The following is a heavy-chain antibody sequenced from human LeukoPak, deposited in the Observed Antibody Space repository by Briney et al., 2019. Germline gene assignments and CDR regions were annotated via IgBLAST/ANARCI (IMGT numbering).Heavy chain of an antibody. V-gene: IGHV1-2*02. D-gene: IGHD3-22*01. Sequence: ASVKVSCKASGYTFTSYDINWVRQATGQGLERMGWINPNSDGTNYAQSFQGRVTMTRDTSINTAYMELSRLRSDDTAVYYCARAVYGSNANYMDVWGKGTTVTVSS. CDR3: ARAVYGSNANYMDV. CDR1: GYTFTSYD. J-gene: IGHJ6*03. CDR2: INPNSDGT.